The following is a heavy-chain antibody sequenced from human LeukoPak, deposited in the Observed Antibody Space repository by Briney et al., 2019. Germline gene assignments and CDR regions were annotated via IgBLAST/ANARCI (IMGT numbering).Heavy chain of an antibody. CDR1: GGTFSSYA. V-gene: IGHV1-69*13. J-gene: IGHJ4*02. CDR3: ASKRGYSYGLDY. D-gene: IGHD5-18*01. CDR2: IIPIFGTA. Sequence: ASVKVSCTASGGTFSSYAISWVRQAPGQGLEWMGGIIPIFGTANYAQKFQGRVTITADESTSTGYMELSSLRSEDTAVYYCASKRGYSYGLDYWGQGTLVTVSS.